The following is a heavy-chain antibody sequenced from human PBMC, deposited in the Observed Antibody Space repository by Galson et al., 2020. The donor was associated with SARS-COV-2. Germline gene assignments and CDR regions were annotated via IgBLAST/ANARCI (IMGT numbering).Heavy chain of an antibody. Sequence: ETSETLSLTCTVSGGSISNEGYYWDRIRQHPGKGLEWIAYIYFTGNTYSNPYLKSPVTISGDTAKNQFSLRLSSVTAADTAVYYCARDNRVAAVKRGAFDIWGQGTMVTVSS. D-gene: IGHD6-13*01. CDR3: ARDNRVAAVKRGAFDI. J-gene: IGHJ3*02. CDR1: GGSISNEGYY. CDR2: IYFTGNT. V-gene: IGHV4-31*01.